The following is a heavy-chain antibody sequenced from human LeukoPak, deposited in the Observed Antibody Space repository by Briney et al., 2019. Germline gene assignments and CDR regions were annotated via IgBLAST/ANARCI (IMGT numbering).Heavy chain of an antibody. V-gene: IGHV1-8*01. CDR2: MSPNSGNT. CDR3: ARIWNDARSGGPYYYYYYGMDV. J-gene: IGHJ6*02. Sequence: ASVKVSCKTSGYTFTNYDINWVRQATGQGFEWMGWMSPNSGNTGYAQKFQGRVTMTRNTSISTAYMGLSSLRSEDTAVYYCARIWNDARSGGPYYYYYYGMDVWGQGTTVTVSS. D-gene: IGHD1-1*01. CDR1: GYTFTNYD.